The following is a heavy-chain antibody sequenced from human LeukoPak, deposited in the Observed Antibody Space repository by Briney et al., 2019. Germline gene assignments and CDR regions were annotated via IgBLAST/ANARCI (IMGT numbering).Heavy chain of an antibody. D-gene: IGHD5-24*01. Sequence: PSETLSLTCTVSGGSISSYYWSWIRQPAGKGLEWIGYIYYSGSTNYNPSLKSRVTISVDTSKNQFSLKLSSVTAADTAVYYCARGVGRWLHRDAFDIWGQGTMVTVSS. V-gene: IGHV4-59*01. CDR3: ARGVGRWLHRDAFDI. J-gene: IGHJ3*02. CDR1: GGSISSYY. CDR2: IYYSGST.